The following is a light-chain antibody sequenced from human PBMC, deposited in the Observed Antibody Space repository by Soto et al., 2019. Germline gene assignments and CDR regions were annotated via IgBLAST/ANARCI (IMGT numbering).Light chain of an antibody. Sequence: EIVMTQSPATLSVSPGERATLSCRASQSVSSNLAWYQQKPGQAPRLLIYGASTRATGIPARFSGSGSGTEFTPTISILQSEAFAVYYCQQYNNWPPWTFGQGTKVEIK. CDR3: QQYNNWPPWT. V-gene: IGKV3-15*01. J-gene: IGKJ1*01. CDR1: QSVSSN. CDR2: GAS.